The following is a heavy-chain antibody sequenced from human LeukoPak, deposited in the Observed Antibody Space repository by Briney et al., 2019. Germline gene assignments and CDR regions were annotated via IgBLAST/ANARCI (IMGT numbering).Heavy chain of an antibody. D-gene: IGHD6-13*01. V-gene: IGHV1-2*02. J-gene: IGHJ4*02. CDR2: INPNSGGT. CDR3: ARDHSSSCQLLDY. Sequence: ASVKVSCKASGYTFTSYYMHWVRQAPGQGLEWMGWINPNSGGTNYAQKFQGRVTMTTDTSTSTANMELRSLRSDDTAVYYCARDHSSSCQLLDYWGQGTLVTISS. CDR1: GYTFTSYY.